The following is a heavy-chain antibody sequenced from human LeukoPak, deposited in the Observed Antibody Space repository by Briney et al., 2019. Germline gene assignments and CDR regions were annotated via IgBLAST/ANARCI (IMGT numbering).Heavy chain of an antibody. CDR2: ISSSSSTI. CDR3: ARGLYYCDSSGYYGY. J-gene: IGHJ4*02. CDR1: GFTFSSYS. D-gene: IGHD3-22*01. V-gene: IGHV3-48*04. Sequence: SGGSLRLSCAASGFTFSSYSMNWVRQAPGKGLEWVSYISSSSSTIYYADSVKGRFTISRDNAKNSLYLQMNSLRAEDTAVYYCARGLYYCDSSGYYGYWGQGTLVTVSS.